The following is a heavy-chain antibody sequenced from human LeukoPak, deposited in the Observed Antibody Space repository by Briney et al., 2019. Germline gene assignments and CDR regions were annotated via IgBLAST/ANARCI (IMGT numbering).Heavy chain of an antibody. V-gene: IGHV4-31*03. D-gene: IGHD3-22*01. Sequence: ASETLSLTCTVSGGSISSGGYYWSWIRQHPGKGLEWIGYIYYSGSTYYNPSLKSRVTISVDTSKNQFSLKLSSVTAADTAVYYCARHKSSGSYPLDYWGQGILVTVSS. CDR3: ARHKSSGSYPLDY. CDR1: GGSISSGGYY. CDR2: IYYSGST. J-gene: IGHJ4*02.